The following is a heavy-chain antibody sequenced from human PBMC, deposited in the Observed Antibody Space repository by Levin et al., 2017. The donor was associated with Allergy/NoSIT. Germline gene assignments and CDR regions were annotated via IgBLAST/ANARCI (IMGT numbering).Heavy chain of an antibody. CDR3: ARHRFTMNIHDGFDI. V-gene: IGHV3-20*01. D-gene: IGHD2/OR15-2a*01. J-gene: IGHJ3*02. CDR2: INWNGGST. CDR1: GFTFDDYG. Sequence: ASVKVSCAASGFTFDDYGMSWVRQAPGKGLEWVSGINWNGGSTGYADSVKGRLTISRDNAKNSLYLQMNSLRAEDTALYHCARHRFTMNIHDGFDIWDQGTMVIVSS.